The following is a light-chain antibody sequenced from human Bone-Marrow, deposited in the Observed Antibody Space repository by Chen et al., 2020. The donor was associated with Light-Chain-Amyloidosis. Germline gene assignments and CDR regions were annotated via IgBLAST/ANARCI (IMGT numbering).Light chain of an antibody. Sequence: DIQMTQSPSTLSASIGDRVTIACRASQSISGWLAWYQQRPGKAPKLLIQKAYSLESGVPSRFRGSGSGTEFTLTIRSLQPDDFGTYYCQQYNDYPHTFGGGTKVELK. CDR3: QQYNDYPHT. V-gene: IGKV1-5*03. J-gene: IGKJ4*01. CDR1: QSISGW. CDR2: KAY.